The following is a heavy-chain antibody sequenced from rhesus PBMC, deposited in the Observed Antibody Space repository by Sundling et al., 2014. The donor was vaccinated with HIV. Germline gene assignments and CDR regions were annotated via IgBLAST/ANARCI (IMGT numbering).Heavy chain of an antibody. J-gene: IGHJ4*01. CDR1: GFTFSTYG. CDR2: INSGGGST. CDR3: AKDSAVTIFGLLGDY. Sequence: EVQLVETGGGLVQPGGSLKLSCAASGFTFSTYGMSWVRQAPGKGLKWVSSINSGGGSTYYADSVKGRFTISRDNSKNALSLQMNSLRAEDTAVYYCAKDSAVTIFGLLGDYWGQGVLVTVSS. D-gene: IGHD3-3*01. V-gene: IGHV3S42*01.